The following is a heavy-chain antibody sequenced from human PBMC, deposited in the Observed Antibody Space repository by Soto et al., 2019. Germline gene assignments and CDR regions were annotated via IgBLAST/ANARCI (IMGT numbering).Heavy chain of an antibody. D-gene: IGHD3-16*01. V-gene: IGHV3-7*01. CDR2: IKQDGSEK. CDR3: ARDVRPGVFDY. CDR1: GFTFSSYW. J-gene: IGHJ4*02. Sequence: EVQLVESGGGLVQPGGSLRLSCAASGFTFSSYWMSWVRQAPGKGLEWVANIKQDGSEKYYVDSVKGRFTISRDNAKNSLYLQMYSLRAEDTAVYYCARDVRPGVFDYWGQGTLVTVSS.